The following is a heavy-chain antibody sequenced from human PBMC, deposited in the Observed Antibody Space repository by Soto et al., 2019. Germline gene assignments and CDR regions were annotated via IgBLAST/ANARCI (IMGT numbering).Heavy chain of an antibody. CDR2: IIPMFGTT. CDR1: GGTFGSYA. D-gene: IGHD5-12*01. V-gene: IGHV1-69*06. CDR3: ARAVPDGVYSGNDYYAMDV. J-gene: IGHJ6*02. Sequence: QVQLVQSGPEVQKPGSSVKVSCRASGGTFGSYAISWVRQAPGQGLEWMGRIIPMFGTTKYAQRFQGRVTITADRSTNTAYMEVSSLRSADTAVYYCARAVPDGVYSGNDYYAMDVWGQGTAVTVSS.